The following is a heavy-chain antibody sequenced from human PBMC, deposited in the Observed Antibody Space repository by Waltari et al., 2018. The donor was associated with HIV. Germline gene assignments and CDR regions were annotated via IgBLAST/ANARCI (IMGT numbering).Heavy chain of an antibody. J-gene: IGHJ4*02. CDR3: APYYYISSRHYFDS. CDR2: INYSGNS. D-gene: IGHD3-16*01. CDR1: GGSVGSSSTY. V-gene: IGHV4-39*07. Sequence: LSLTCTVSGGSVGSSSTYWGWIRQPPGKGLEWIGSINYSGNSYYNPSLKSRVTISVDTSKNQLSLNLSSVTAADTAVYYCAPYYYISSRHYFDSWGQGTLVTVSS.